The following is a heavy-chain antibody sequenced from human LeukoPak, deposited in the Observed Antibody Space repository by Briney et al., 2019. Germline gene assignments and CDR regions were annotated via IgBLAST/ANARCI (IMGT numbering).Heavy chain of an antibody. Sequence: SETLSLTCTVSGGSISSYYWSWIRQPAGKGLEWIGRIYTSGSTNYNPSLKSRVTMSVDTSNNQFSLKLSSVTAADTAVYYCARDRQYYYDSGGYYDAFDIWGQGTMVTVSS. J-gene: IGHJ3*02. D-gene: IGHD3-22*01. V-gene: IGHV4-4*07. CDR2: IYTSGST. CDR3: ARDRQYYYDSGGYYDAFDI. CDR1: GGSISSYY.